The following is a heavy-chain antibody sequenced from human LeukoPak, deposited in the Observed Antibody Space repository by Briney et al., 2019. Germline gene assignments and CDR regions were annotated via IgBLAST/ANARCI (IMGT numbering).Heavy chain of an antibody. CDR1: GFTFSSYW. CDR3: ARDGGPLDY. D-gene: IGHD3-3*01. CDR2: IKQDGGEK. V-gene: IGHV3-7*01. Sequence: GGSLRLSCAVSGFTFSSYWMTWVRQAPGKGLEWVANIKQDGGEKYYVNSVKGRFTISRDNAKNSLYLEMNSLRVEDTAIYYCARDGGPLDYWGLGTLVTVSS. J-gene: IGHJ4*02.